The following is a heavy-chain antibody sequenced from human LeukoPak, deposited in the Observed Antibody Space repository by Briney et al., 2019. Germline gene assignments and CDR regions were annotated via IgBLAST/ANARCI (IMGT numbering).Heavy chain of an antibody. D-gene: IGHD1-26*01. CDR2: IYYSGST. CDR1: GGSISSYY. CDR3: ARDSYSGSRDNWYFDL. J-gene: IGHJ2*01. V-gene: IGHV4-59*01. Sequence: PSETLSLTCTVSGGSISSYYWSWIRQPPGKGLEWIGYIYYSGSTNYNPSLKSRVTISEDTSKNQFSLKLSSVTAADTAVYYCARDSYSGSRDNWYFDLWGRGTLVTVSS.